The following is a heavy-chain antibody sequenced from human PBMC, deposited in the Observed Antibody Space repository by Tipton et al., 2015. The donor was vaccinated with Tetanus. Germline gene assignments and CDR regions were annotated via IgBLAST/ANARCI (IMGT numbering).Heavy chain of an antibody. CDR2: INQDGSAE. CDR1: GFTFSSHW. CDR3: AKDTSVSTEKGGMDV. Sequence: GSLRLSCEASGFTFSSHWMSWVRQVPGKGLEWVANINQDGSAEFYVDSVKGRFTISRDNSKNSLSLQLNSLRTEDTGLYYCAKDTSVSTEKGGMDVWGQGTTVTVYS. D-gene: IGHD1-14*01. V-gene: IGHV3-7*03. J-gene: IGHJ6*02.